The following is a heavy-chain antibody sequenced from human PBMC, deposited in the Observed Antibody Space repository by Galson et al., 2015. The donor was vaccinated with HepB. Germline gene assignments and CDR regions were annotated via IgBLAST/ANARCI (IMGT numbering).Heavy chain of an antibody. D-gene: IGHD5-18*01. CDR2: ISGNGDST. Sequence: SWVRQAPGRGLEWISGISGNGDSTFYADSVKGRFTVSRDNSNKMLYLQMNSLRAEDAGLYFCAKGYGLFDPWGQGILVTVSS. CDR3: AKGYGLFDP. J-gene: IGHJ5*02. V-gene: IGHV3-23*01.